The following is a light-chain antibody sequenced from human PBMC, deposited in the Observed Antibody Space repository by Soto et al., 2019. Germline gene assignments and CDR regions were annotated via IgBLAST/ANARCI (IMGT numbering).Light chain of an antibody. CDR1: QNLDNY. CDR2: AAS. CDR3: QQSVSTPIYS. Sequence: DIQMTQSPSSLSASVGDRVTITCRASQNLDNYLNWYQQKPGKAPNLLIYAASRLQSGVPSMFAGSGSGTHFTLTITSLQPEDVGTYFCQQSVSTPIYSFGQGTKVEMK. V-gene: IGKV1-39*01. J-gene: IGKJ2*03.